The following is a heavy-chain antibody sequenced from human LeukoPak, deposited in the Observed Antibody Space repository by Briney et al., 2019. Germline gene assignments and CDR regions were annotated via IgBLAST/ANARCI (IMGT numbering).Heavy chain of an antibody. Sequence: KPSETLSLTCAVYGGSFSGYYWSWIRQPPGKGLEWIGEINHSGSTNYNPSLKSRVTISVDTSKNQFSLKLSSVTAADTAVYYCARRNWNYGRAWDYWGQGTLVTVSS. CDR1: GGSFSGYY. CDR2: INHSGST. D-gene: IGHD1-7*01. J-gene: IGHJ4*02. V-gene: IGHV4-34*01. CDR3: ARRNWNYGRAWDY.